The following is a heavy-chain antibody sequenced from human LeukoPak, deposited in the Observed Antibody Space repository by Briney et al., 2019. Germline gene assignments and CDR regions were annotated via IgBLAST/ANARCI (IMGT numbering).Heavy chain of an antibody. Sequence: SETLSLTCVVSGFSISSGYYWGWIRQPPGKGLEWIANIHVSGTTFYNSSLNSRVAISIDTSKNQFSLKLSSVTAADTAVYFCAGEAERRIVNWGRGTLVTVSS. CDR2: IHVSGTT. CDR3: AGEAERRIVN. J-gene: IGHJ4*02. CDR1: GFSISSGYY. D-gene: IGHD1-1*01. V-gene: IGHV4-38-2*02.